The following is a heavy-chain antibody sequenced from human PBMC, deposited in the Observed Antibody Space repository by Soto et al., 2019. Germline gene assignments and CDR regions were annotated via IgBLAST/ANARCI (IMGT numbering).Heavy chain of an antibody. J-gene: IGHJ3*02. CDR1: GFTFSTYG. V-gene: IGHV3-30*18. CDR2: ISYDGSQK. CDR3: AKDSRDAFDI. Sequence: QVQLVESGGGVVQPGRSLRLSCAASGFTFSTYGMHWVRQAPGKGLEWVAVISYDGSQKYYADSVKGRFTFSRDNSKKTLDLQMNSLRTEDTAVYYCAKDSRDAFDIWGQGTMVTVSS.